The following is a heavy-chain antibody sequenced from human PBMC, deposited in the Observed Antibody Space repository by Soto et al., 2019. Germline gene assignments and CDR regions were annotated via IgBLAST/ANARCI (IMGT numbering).Heavy chain of an antibody. CDR2: IPSDGRDV. CDR1: GFNFRDFW. CDR3: TRDDSGLGIDY. J-gene: IGHJ4*02. D-gene: IGHD1-26*01. Sequence: LRLSCEASGFNFRDFWVHWVRQPPGKGPEWVSNIPSDGRDVSYADSVRGRFTISRDDARNTLYLQMSDLRVEDTAIYYCTRDDSGLGIDYWGQGTQVTVSS. V-gene: IGHV3-74*01.